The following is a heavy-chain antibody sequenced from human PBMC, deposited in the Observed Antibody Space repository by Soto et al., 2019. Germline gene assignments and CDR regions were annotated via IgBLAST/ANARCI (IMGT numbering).Heavy chain of an antibody. V-gene: IGHV1-69*13. Sequence: SVKVSFKASGGTFSSYAISWVRQAPGQGLEWMGGIIPIFGTANYAQKFQGRVTITADESTSTAYMELSSLRSEDTAVYYCAGAHHGGTIPCCYYCGIDVWGQGATVTVSS. CDR1: GGTFSSYA. D-gene: IGHD3-9*01. CDR2: IIPIFGTA. CDR3: AGAHHGGTIPCCYYCGIDV. J-gene: IGHJ6*02.